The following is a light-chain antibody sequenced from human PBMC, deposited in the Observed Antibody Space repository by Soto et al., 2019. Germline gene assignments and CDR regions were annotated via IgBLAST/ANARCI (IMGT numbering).Light chain of an antibody. CDR3: ASWDDRLCAVI. CDR1: SSNIGGTNY. J-gene: IGLJ2*01. V-gene: IGLV1-47*02. Sequence: SVLTQPASVSGTPGQRVFISCSGSSSNIGGTNYAYWYQQLPGAAPKLLMHSNNLRPSGVPERISGSKSGTSASLAISGLRSEDESFYYCASWDDRLCAVILGGGTKATVL. CDR2: SNN.